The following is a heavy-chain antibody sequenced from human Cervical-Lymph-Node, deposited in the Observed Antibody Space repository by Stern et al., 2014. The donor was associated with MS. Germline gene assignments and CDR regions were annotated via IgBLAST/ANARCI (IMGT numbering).Heavy chain of an antibody. V-gene: IGHV1-18*01. CDR1: GYSFTSYG. Sequence: QLVQSGAEVRKPGASVKVSCKASGYSFTSYGISWVRQAPGQGLEWMGWISADDGNTDYAQKYQGRVSMTTDTSTSTAYMELMSLRSDDTAVYYCARDRCSSTICYGSWFDPWGQGTLVTVSS. CDR2: ISADDGNT. CDR3: ARDRCSSTICYGSWFDP. J-gene: IGHJ5*02. D-gene: IGHD2-2*01.